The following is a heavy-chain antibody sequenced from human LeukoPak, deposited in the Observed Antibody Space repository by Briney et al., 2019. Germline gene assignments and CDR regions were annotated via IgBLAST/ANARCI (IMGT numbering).Heavy chain of an antibody. CDR2: ISWNSGSI. CDR1: GFTFDDYA. V-gene: IGHV3-9*03. J-gene: IGHJ3*02. Sequence: PGGSLRLSCAASGFTFDDYAMHWVRQAPGKGLEWVSGISWNSGSIGYADSVKGRFTISRDNAKYSLYLQMNSLRAEDMALYYCAKDRSSWYDAFDIWGQGTMVTVSS. CDR3: AKDRSSWYDAFDI. D-gene: IGHD6-13*01.